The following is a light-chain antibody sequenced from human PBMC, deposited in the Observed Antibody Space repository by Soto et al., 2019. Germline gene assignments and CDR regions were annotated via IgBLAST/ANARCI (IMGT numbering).Light chain of an antibody. J-gene: IGKJ4*01. CDR2: DAS. CDR3: QQRSNWRALT. CDR1: QSVGSY. V-gene: IGKV3-11*01. Sequence: EIVLTQSPATLSLSPGERATLSCRASQSVGSYLAWYQQKPGQAPRLLIYDASNRASGIPARFSGSGSGTDFTLTISSLEPEDFAVYYCQQRSNWRALTFGGGTKVDI.